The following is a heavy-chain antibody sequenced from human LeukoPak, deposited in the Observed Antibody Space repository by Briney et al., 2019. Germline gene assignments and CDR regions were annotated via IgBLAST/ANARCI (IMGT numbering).Heavy chain of an antibody. V-gene: IGHV4-4*07. Sequence: SETLSLTCTVSGGSISSYHWSWIRQPAGKGLEWIGRINTSGSTNYNPSLKSRVTMSVDTSKNQFSLKLSSVTAADTAVYYCAREFEGSGYYYYFDYWGQGTLVTVSS. CDR2: INTSGST. D-gene: IGHD3-22*01. J-gene: IGHJ4*02. CDR3: AREFEGSGYYYYFDY. CDR1: GGSISSYH.